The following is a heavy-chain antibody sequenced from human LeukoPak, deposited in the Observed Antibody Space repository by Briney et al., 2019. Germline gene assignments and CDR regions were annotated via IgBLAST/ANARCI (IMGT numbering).Heavy chain of an antibody. CDR2: IRQDGSQK. D-gene: IGHD4-17*01. J-gene: IGHJ4*02. Sequence: GGSLTLSCAASGFTFSNYWMSWVRQAPGKGLEWVATIRQDGSQKYYVDSVKGRFTISRDNAMNSLYLQMNSLRAEDTAVYYCARESGSVTSEVDFDYWGQGTLVTVSS. CDR3: ARESGSVTSEVDFDY. V-gene: IGHV3-7*01. CDR1: GFTFSNYW.